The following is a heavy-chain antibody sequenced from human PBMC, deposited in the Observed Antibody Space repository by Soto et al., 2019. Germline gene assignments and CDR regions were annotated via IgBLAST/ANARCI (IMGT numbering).Heavy chain of an antibody. J-gene: IGHJ5*02. CDR3: AKHVTDSGARGYDS. CDR1: GGPITYW. V-gene: IGHV4-4*02. CDR2: VSQGGGT. Sequence: QVQLQESGPGLVSPSGTLSLTCAVSGGPITYWLSWVRQSPGKGLGWIGEVSQGGGTNYNPSLKSRVHISIDNSRNQIFLHLTSVTAADPAVYFCAKHVTDSGARGYDSWGQGILVTVSS. D-gene: IGHD5-12*01.